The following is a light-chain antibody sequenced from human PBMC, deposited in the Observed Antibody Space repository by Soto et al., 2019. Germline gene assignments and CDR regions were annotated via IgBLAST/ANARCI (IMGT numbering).Light chain of an antibody. CDR2: QVT. J-gene: IGLJ2*01. CDR3: CSYAGTYTYVV. Sequence: QSALTQPRSVSGSPGQSVTISCTGSSSDVGSYEYVSWYQQHPGKAPKLMIHQVTQRPSGVPDRFSGSKFGNTASLTISGLQADDEADYYCCSYAGTYTYVVFGGGTKLTVL. V-gene: IGLV2-11*01. CDR1: SSDVGSYEY.